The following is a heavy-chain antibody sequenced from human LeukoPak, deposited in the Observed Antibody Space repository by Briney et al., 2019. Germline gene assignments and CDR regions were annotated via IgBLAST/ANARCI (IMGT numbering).Heavy chain of an antibody. Sequence: ASVKVSCEXSGYTFTGYYMHWVRQAPGQGLEWMGWINPKSGGTNYSQKFQGRVTMTRDTSISTAYMELSRLRSDDTAVYYYARGGLIDYWGQGTLVTVSS. V-gene: IGHV1-2*02. CDR2: INPKSGGT. D-gene: IGHD5/OR15-5a*01. CDR3: ARGGLIDY. CDR1: GYTFTGYY. J-gene: IGHJ4*02.